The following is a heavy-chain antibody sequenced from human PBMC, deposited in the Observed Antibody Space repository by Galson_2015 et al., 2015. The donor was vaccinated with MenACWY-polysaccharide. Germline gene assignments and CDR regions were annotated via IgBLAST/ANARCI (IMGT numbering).Heavy chain of an antibody. D-gene: IGHD1-1*01. CDR1: GFTFSSYV. V-gene: IGHV3-23*01. Sequence: SLRLSCAASGFTFSSYVMDWVRQAPGKGLESIVSISYSGGTTYYADSVKGRFTISRDNSKNTLYLQMNSLRVEDTAVYFCARILEPYITSYYYGMDVWGQGTTVTVSS. CDR2: ISYSGGTT. J-gene: IGHJ6*02. CDR3: ARILEPYITSYYYGMDV.